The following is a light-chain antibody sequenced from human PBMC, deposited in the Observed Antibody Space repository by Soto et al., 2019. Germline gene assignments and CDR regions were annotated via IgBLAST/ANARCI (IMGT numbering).Light chain of an antibody. CDR3: QQSYSTPLT. J-gene: IGKJ1*01. CDR1: QTIDTN. V-gene: IGKV3-15*01. Sequence: EIVMTQSPGTLSVSPGERATLSCRASQTIDTNLAWYQQKPGQAPRLLIFGASTRATGIPARFSGSGSGTDFTLTISSLQPEDFATYYCQQSYSTPLTFGPGTKVDIK. CDR2: GAS.